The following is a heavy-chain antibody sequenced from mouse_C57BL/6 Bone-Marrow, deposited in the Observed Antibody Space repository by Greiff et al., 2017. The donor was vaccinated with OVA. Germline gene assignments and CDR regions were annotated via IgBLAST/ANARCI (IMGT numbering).Heavy chain of an antibody. V-gene: IGHV1-85*01. Sequence: QVQLQQSGPELVKPGASVKLSCKASGYTFTSYDINWVKQRPGQGLEWIGWIYPRDGSTKYNEKFKGKATLTVDTSSSTAYMELHSLTSEDSAVYFCARSRLWLRRAPVAYWGQGTLVTVSA. CDR3: ARSRLWLRRAPVAY. J-gene: IGHJ3*01. CDR1: GYTFTSYD. CDR2: IYPRDGST. D-gene: IGHD2-2*01.